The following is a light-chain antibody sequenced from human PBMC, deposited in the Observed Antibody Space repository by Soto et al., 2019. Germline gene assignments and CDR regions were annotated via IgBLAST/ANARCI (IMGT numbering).Light chain of an antibody. J-gene: IGKJ1*01. Sequence: EIVLTQSPGTLSLSPGERATLSCRASQSVSSYYLAWYQQKPGQAPRLLIYDASSRATGIPDRFSGSGSGTDFTLTISRLEPEDFAVYYCQQYGSSRTFGQGTKVEIK. V-gene: IGKV3-20*01. CDR1: QSVSSYY. CDR2: DAS. CDR3: QQYGSSRT.